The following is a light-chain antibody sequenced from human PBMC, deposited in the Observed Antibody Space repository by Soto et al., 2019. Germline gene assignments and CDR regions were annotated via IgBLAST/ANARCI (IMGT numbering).Light chain of an antibody. J-gene: IGKJ1*01. Sequence: AIQMTQSPSSLSASVGDRVTITCWASQGIRNDLGWYQQKPGKAPKLLIYAASSLQSGVPSRFSGSGSGTDFTLTISSLQPEDFATYYCLQDYNYPPWTFGQGTKVEIK. CDR1: QGIRND. V-gene: IGKV1-6*01. CDR2: AAS. CDR3: LQDYNYPPWT.